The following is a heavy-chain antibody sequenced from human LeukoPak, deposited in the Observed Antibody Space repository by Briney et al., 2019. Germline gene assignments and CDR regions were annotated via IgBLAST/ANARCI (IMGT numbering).Heavy chain of an antibody. Sequence: PGGSLRLSCAASGFSVSSTYMSWVRQAPGKGLEWVAIIYSRSTYYADSVRGRFTISRDNSKNTLYLQMNSLRAEDTAVYYCAKDRPGYSSSWSFDSWGQGTLVTVSS. CDR1: GFSVSSTY. J-gene: IGHJ4*02. CDR2: IYSRST. V-gene: IGHV3-66*01. CDR3: AKDRPGYSSSWSFDS. D-gene: IGHD6-13*01.